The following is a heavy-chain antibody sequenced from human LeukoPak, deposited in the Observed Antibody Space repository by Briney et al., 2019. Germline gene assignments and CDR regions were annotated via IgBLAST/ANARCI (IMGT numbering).Heavy chain of an antibody. V-gene: IGHV3-33*06. CDR2: IWEDGSNK. CDR3: AKGYAKGSYHYTDG. D-gene: IGHD4/OR15-4a*01. Sequence: PGCTLRLSYAQPGFSFSSYTIHTVRQAPGKGLEWVAVIWEDGSNKYYADSVKGRFTISRDNSKNTLYLQMNSLRAEDTAVYYCAKGYAKGSYHYTDGWGKGTTVTVSS. CDR1: GFSFSSYT. J-gene: IGHJ6*03.